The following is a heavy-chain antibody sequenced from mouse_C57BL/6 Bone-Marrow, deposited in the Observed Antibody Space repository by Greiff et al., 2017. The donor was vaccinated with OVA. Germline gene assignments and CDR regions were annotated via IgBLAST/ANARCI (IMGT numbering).Heavy chain of an antibody. V-gene: IGHV1-53*01. D-gene: IGHD2-3*01. CDR3: ARSRSIYDGYFYY. CDR1: GYTFTSYW. Sequence: QVQLKESGTELVKPGASVKLSCKASGYTFTSYWMHWVKQRPGQGLEWIGNINPSNGGTNYNEKFKSKATLTVDKSSSTAYMQLSSLTSEDSAVYYCARSRSIYDGYFYYWGQGTSVTVSS. CDR2: INPSNGGT. J-gene: IGHJ4*01.